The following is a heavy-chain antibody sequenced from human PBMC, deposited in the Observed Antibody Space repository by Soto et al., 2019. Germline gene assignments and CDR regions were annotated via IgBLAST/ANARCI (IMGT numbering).Heavy chain of an antibody. D-gene: IGHD3-10*01. Sequence: SVKVSCKASGGTFSSYAISWVRQAPGQGLEWVGGIIPIFGTANYAQKFQGRVTITADESTSTAYMELSSLRSEDTAVYYCARDGSRGADPDYWGQGTLVTVSS. CDR3: ARDGSRGADPDY. J-gene: IGHJ4*02. CDR2: IIPIFGTA. V-gene: IGHV1-69*13. CDR1: GGTFSSYA.